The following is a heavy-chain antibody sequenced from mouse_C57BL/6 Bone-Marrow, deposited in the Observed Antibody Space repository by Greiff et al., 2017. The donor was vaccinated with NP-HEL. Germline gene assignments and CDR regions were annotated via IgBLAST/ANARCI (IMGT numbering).Heavy chain of an antibody. D-gene: IGHD2-5*01. J-gene: IGHJ1*03. Sequence: QVQLQQSGAELVRPGTSVKMSCKASGYTFTNYWMHWVKQRPGRGLEWIGRIDPNSGGTKYNEKFKSKATLTVDKPSSTAYMQLSNLTSEDSAVYYCARTPYYSNYVWYFDVWGTGTTVTVSS. CDR1: GYTFTNYW. CDR3: ARTPYYSNYVWYFDV. V-gene: IGHV1-72*01. CDR2: IDPNSGGT.